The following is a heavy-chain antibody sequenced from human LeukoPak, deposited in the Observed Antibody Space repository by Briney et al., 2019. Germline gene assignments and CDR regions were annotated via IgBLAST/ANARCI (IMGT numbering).Heavy chain of an antibody. CDR2: IYYSGST. J-gene: IGHJ6*02. CDR3: ARARLYGSYYYYYGTDV. V-gene: IGHV4-59*01. Sequence: SETLSLTCTVSGGSISSYYWSWIRQPPGKGLEWIGYIYYSGSTNYNPSLKSRVTISVDTSKNQFSLKLSSVTAADTAVYYCARARLYGSYYYYYGTDVWGQGTTVTVSS. CDR1: GGSISSYY. D-gene: IGHD2-8*01.